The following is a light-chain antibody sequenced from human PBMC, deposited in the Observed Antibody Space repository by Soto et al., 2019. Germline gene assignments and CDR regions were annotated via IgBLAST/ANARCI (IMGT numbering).Light chain of an antibody. Sequence: DIQMTQSPSSLSASVGDRITITCRASQDISNYLAWYQQKPGKVPKLLSYSASTLQSGVPSRFSGSGSGTDFTLTISSLQPEDAATYFCQKYNSALTFGQGTRLEI. CDR1: QDISNY. V-gene: IGKV1-27*01. J-gene: IGKJ5*01. CDR3: QKYNSALT. CDR2: SAS.